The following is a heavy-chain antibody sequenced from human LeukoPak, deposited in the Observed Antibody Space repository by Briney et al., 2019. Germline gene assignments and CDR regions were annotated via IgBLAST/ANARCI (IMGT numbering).Heavy chain of an antibody. Sequence: PSETLSLTCTVSGGSISSYYWSWIRQPPGKRLEWIGHIYYSGSTNYNPSLKSPVTISVDTSKNQFSLKLSSVTAADTAVYYCASRSSIWSGYQDTLYYFDSWGQGTLVTVSS. CDR1: GGSISSYY. D-gene: IGHD3-3*01. CDR2: IYYSGST. V-gene: IGHV4-59*01. J-gene: IGHJ4*02. CDR3: ASRSSIWSGYQDTLYYFDS.